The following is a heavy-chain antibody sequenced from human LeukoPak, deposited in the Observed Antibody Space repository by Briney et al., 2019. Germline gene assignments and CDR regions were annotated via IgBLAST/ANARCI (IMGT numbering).Heavy chain of an antibody. CDR1: GGSITSYY. V-gene: IGHV4-59*01. J-gene: IGHJ3*02. CDR3: ATSRSDYYDSGSYEDGFDI. CDR2: IYYSGNT. D-gene: IGHD3-10*01. Sequence: SETLSLTCTVSGGSITSYYWNWIRQPPGKGLEWIGYIYYSGNTNYNPSLKSRVTLSVDTSKNQFSLKLSSVTAADTAMYYCATSRSDYYDSGSYEDGFDIWGQGTMVTVSS.